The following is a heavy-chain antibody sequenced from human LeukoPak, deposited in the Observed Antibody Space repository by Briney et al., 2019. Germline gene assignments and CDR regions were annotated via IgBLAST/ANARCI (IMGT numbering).Heavy chain of an antibody. CDR3: ARDRAMVADWYFDL. J-gene: IGHJ2*01. CDR2: IYHSGST. D-gene: IGHD5-18*01. Sequence: SETLSLICTVSGRSISRGGYYWTWIPQPPGKGLEWIGYIYHSGSTNYNPSLKSRVSISVDTSKNQFSLKLSSVTAADTALYYCARDRAMVADWYFDLWGRGTLVTVSS. V-gene: IGHV4-61*08. CDR1: GRSISRGGYY.